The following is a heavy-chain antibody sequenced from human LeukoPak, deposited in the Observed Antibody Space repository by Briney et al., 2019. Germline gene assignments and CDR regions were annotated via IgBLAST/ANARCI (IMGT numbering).Heavy chain of an antibody. CDR3: ARYGGSVHTFDC. J-gene: IGHJ4*02. CDR2: IKQDESEK. V-gene: IGHV3-7*01. Sequence: GGSLRLSCAASGFSVSRYWMSWVRQAPGEGLEWVANIKQDESEKDYVDSVKGRFTISRDNAKNSLYLQMNSLRAEDTAVYYCARYGGSVHTFDCWGQGVLVTVSS. D-gene: IGHD3-10*01. CDR1: GFSVSRYW.